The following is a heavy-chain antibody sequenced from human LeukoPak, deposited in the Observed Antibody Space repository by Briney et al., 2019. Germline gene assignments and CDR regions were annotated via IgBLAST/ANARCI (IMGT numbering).Heavy chain of an antibody. D-gene: IGHD2-21*02. CDR1: GGSISSGGYY. CDR3: ARGTDIVVVTAMKFDP. V-gene: IGHV4-31*03. J-gene: IGHJ5*02. CDR2: IYYSGST. Sequence: SQTLSLTCTVSGGSISSGGYYWSWIRQHPGKGLEWIGYIYYSGSTYYNPSLKSRVTISVDTSKNQFSLKLSSVTAADTAVYYCARGTDIVVVTAMKFDPWGQGTLVTVSS.